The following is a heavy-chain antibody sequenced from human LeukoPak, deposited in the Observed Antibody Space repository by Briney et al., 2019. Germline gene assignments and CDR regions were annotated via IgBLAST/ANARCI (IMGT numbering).Heavy chain of an antibody. Sequence: PGGSLRLSCAASGFTFSSYWMHWVRQAPGKGLVWVSRINSDGSSTSYADSVKRRFTISRDNAKNTLYLQMNSLRAEDTAVYYCARTAYGGRYFDWLSNFDYWGQGTLVTVSS. J-gene: IGHJ4*02. CDR2: INSDGSST. CDR1: GFTFSSYW. D-gene: IGHD3-9*01. CDR3: ARTAYGGRYFDWLSNFDY. V-gene: IGHV3-74*01.